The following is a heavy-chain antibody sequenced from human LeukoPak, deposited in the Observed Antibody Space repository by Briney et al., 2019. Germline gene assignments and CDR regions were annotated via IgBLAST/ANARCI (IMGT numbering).Heavy chain of an antibody. J-gene: IGHJ4*02. CDR1: GGSISSYY. CDR2: IYYSGTT. Sequence: SETLSLTRPVSGGSISSYYWSWLRQPPRTRREWVGYIYYSGTTNYNPSLTSPDTTSVDTSKNHLSLKLRYVTASDTAVHYCARVVYIAAAQYGYWGQGTLVTVSS. V-gene: IGHV4-59*12. D-gene: IGHD6-25*01. CDR3: ARVVYIAAAQYGY.